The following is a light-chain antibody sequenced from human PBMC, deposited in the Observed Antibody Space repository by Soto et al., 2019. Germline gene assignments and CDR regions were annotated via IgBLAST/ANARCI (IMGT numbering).Light chain of an antibody. V-gene: IGKV3-20*01. CDR3: QQYESAPLT. Sequence: EIVLTQSPGTLSLSPGERATLSSRASQSVSSTYLDWYQQKPGQAPRLLIYGASSRATGIPDRFSGSGSGTDFTLTISRLEPEDFAVYYCQQYESAPLTFGGGTKVEIK. CDR1: QSVSSTY. CDR2: GAS. J-gene: IGKJ4*01.